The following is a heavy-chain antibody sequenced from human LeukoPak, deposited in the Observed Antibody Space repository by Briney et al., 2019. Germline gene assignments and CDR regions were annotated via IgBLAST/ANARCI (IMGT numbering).Heavy chain of an antibody. V-gene: IGHV3-69-1*01. CDR2: ISSSDTM. D-gene: IGHD3-22*01. J-gene: IGHJ4*02. CDR3: AKGHGSSGYPHFDY. Sequence: PGGSLRLSCAASGFTFSDNYMSWIRQAPGKGLEWISYISSSDTMYYADSVKGRFTISRDNSKNTLYLQMNSLRAEDTAVYYCAKGHGSSGYPHFDYWGQGTLVTVSS. CDR1: GFTFSDNY.